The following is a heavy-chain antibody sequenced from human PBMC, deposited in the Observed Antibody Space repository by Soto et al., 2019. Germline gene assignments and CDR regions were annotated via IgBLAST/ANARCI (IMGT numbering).Heavy chain of an antibody. D-gene: IGHD6-19*01. V-gene: IGHV4-4*02. J-gene: IGHJ4*02. CDR3: ARDGGGWYFDY. CDR1: GASLNSTDW. CDR2: IYHSGST. Sequence: SETLSLTCGVSGASLNSTDWWSWVRQTPGKGLEWIGEIYHSGSTNYNPSLKSRVTLSVDASANRFSLTLTSVTASDTAVYYCARDGGGWYFDYWGQGALVTVSS.